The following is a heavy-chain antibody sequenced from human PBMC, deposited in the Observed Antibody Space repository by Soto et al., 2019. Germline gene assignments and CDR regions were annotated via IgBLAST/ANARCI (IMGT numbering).Heavy chain of an antibody. J-gene: IGHJ6*02. CDR2: IYHSGST. V-gene: IGHV4-4*02. D-gene: IGHD4-17*01. Sequence: SETLSLTCAVSGGSISSSNWWSWVRQPPGKGLEWIWEIYHSGSTNYNPSLKSRVTISVDKSKNQFSLKLSSVTAADTAVYYCARGGSTVTTYYYGMDVWGQGTTVTVSS. CDR1: GGSISSSNW. CDR3: ARGGSTVTTYYYGMDV.